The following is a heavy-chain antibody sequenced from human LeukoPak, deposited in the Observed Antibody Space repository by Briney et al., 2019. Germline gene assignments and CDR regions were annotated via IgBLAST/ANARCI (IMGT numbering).Heavy chain of an antibody. CDR1: GGSISGYY. D-gene: IGHD2-2*01. CDR3: ARYADNWFDP. CDR2: VCYSGGG. V-gene: IGHV4-59*08. Sequence: SEALSLTCTVSGGSISGYYWSWIRQPPGKGLDWIGYVCYSGGGNYNPSLKSRVTISVDTSKNQFSLRLTSVTAADTAVYYCARYADNWFDPWGQGALVTVSS. J-gene: IGHJ5*02.